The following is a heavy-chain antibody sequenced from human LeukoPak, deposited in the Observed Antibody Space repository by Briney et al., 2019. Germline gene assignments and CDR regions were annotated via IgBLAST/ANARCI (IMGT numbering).Heavy chain of an antibody. J-gene: IGHJ4*02. CDR1: GFTFSSYG. CDR2: IQYDGSNK. Sequence: GGSLRLSCAASGFTFSSYGMHWVCQAPGKGLEWVAFIQYDGSNKYYADSVKGRFTISRDNSKNTLYLQMNSLRAEDTAVYYCAKEFPYYFDYWGQGTLVTVSS. CDR3: AKEFPYYFDY. V-gene: IGHV3-30*02.